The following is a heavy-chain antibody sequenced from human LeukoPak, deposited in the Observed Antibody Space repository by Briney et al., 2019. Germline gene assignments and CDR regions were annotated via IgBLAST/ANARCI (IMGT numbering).Heavy chain of an antibody. Sequence: PGGSLRLSCAASGFTVSSNKMSWVRKAPGKGRDWVSVIYGGGSTYYADSVKGRFTISRDTSKNTLNLQMNSLRAEDTAVYYCASWPGGWYGEVSWGQGTLVTVSS. CDR1: GFTVSSNK. D-gene: IGHD6-19*01. V-gene: IGHV3-53*01. J-gene: IGHJ5*02. CDR2: IYGGGST. CDR3: ASWPGGWYGEVS.